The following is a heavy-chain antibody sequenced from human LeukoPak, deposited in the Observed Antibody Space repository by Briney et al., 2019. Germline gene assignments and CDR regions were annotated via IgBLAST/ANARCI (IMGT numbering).Heavy chain of an antibody. J-gene: IGHJ4*02. CDR2: INHRGST. D-gene: IGHD5-18*01. CDR3: ASTSAMGYFDY. Sequence: SETLSLTCAVYGGSFSGYHWSWIRQPPGKGLEWIGEINHRGSTNYNPSLKSRVTISVDTSKNQFSLKLSSVTAADTAVYYCASTSAMGYFDYWGQGTLVTVSS. CDR1: GGSFSGYH. V-gene: IGHV4-34*01.